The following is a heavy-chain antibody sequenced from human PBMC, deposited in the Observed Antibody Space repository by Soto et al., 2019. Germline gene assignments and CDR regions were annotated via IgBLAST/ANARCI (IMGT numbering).Heavy chain of an antibody. CDR2: IYHSGGA. Sequence: VQLRQSGPGLVKPSGTLSLTCAVSGGSISSTNWWSWVRQVPGKGLEWIGEIYHSGGASYNPSLRGRDTLTIDKPNNQFSLKLNSGTAADTAVYYCATLPPRIVAVLLPLPTWGRGTLVTV. J-gene: IGHJ5*02. CDR1: GGSISSTNW. D-gene: IGHD2-15*01. V-gene: IGHV4-4*02. CDR3: ATLPPRIVAVLLPLPT.